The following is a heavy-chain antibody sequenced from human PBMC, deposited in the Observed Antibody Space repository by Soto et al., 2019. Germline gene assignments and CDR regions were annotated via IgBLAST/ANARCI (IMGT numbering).Heavy chain of an antibody. CDR2: ISSNGVGT. CDR1: GFTLSGYA. V-gene: IGHV3-64*01. J-gene: IGHJ6*03. Sequence: EVQLAESGGGLAQPGGSLRLSCAASGFTLSGYAMDWIRQAPGKGLEYVSGISSNGVGTYYANSVQGRFTISRDNSKNTVYLQMGSLRPEDMAVYYCARRARPDFYYMDFWGKGTPVTVSS. CDR3: ARRARPDFYYMDF. D-gene: IGHD6-6*01.